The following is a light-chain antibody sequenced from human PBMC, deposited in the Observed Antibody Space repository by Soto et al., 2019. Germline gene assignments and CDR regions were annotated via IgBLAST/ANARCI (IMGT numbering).Light chain of an antibody. CDR1: QSISSW. Sequence: DIQMTQSPSTLSVSVGDRVTITCRASQSISSWLAWYQQKPGKAPKLLIYDASNLEAGVPSRFSGSGSWTDFTFTITSLQSEDIATYYCQQYDNLPFAFGPGTKVDI. V-gene: IGKV1-33*01. CDR3: QQYDNLPFA. CDR2: DAS. J-gene: IGKJ3*01.